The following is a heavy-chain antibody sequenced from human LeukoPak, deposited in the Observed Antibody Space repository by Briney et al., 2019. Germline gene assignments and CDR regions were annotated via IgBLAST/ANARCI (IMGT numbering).Heavy chain of an antibody. CDR3: AKDDVAAFATGYMDV. J-gene: IGHJ6*03. Sequence: GGSLRLSCAASGFTFSSYGMSWVRQAPGKGLEWVSAISASGGSTYYADSVKGRFTISRDNSKNTLYLQMNSLRAEDTAVYYCAKDDVAAFATGYMDVWGKGTTVTVSS. CDR2: ISASGGST. V-gene: IGHV3-23*01. D-gene: IGHD6-6*01. CDR1: GFTFSSYG.